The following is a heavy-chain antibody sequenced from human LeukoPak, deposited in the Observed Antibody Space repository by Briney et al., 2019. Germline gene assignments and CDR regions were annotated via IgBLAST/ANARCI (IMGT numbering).Heavy chain of an antibody. J-gene: IGHJ4*02. Sequence: GGSLRLSCAASGFTFSSYSMSWVRQAPGKGLEWVSGISASGGDTWYPDPVKGRFTISRDNSKNTLFLQMNSLRVEDTAIYYCAIDAAGPEYWGQGTRVTVSS. CDR2: ISASGGDT. CDR1: GFTFSSYS. CDR3: AIDAAGPEY. V-gene: IGHV3-23*01. D-gene: IGHD6-13*01.